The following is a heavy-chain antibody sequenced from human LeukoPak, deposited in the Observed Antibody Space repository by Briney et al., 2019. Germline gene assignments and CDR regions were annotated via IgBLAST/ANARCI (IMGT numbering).Heavy chain of an antibody. D-gene: IGHD3-9*01. CDR1: GGTFSSYA. V-gene: IGHV1-69*13. CDR3: ARGYYDILTGYYRALDY. CDR2: IIPIFGTA. Sequence: APVKVSCKASGGTFSSYAISWVRQAPGQGLEWMGGIIPIFGTANYAQKFQGRVTITADESTSTAYMELSSLRSEDTAVYYCARGYYDILTGYYRALDYWGQGTLVTVSS. J-gene: IGHJ4*02.